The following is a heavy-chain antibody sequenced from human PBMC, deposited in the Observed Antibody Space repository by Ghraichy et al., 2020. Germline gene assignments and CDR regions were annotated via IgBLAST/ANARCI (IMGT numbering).Heavy chain of an antibody. D-gene: IGHD2-2*02. Sequence: GGSLRLSCAASGFTFSSYWMSWVRQAPGKGLEWVANIKQDGSEKYYVDSVKGRFTISRDNAKNSLYLQMNSLRAEDTAVYYCARYEYQLLYVYYYYYGMDVWGQGTTVTVSS. CDR2: IKQDGSEK. CDR3: ARYEYQLLYVYYYYYGMDV. J-gene: IGHJ6*02. V-gene: IGHV3-7*01. CDR1: GFTFSSYW.